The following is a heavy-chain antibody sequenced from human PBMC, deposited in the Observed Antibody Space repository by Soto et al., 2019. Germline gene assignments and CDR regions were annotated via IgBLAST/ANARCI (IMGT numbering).Heavy chain of an antibody. Sequence: EVQVVESGGGLVKPGGSLRLSCVASGFTFSLYSMNWVRQAPGKGLEWVSSISTSSSYIYYADPVLGRLTISRDNAKNSLYLQIDGLRAAHTAVYYCARDRRSCGYYYDSSGDYFFDYWGQRTLVTVSS. J-gene: IGHJ4*02. V-gene: IGHV3-21*02. CDR1: GFTFSLYS. CDR2: ISTSSSYI. D-gene: IGHD3-22*01. CDR3: ARDRRSCGYYYDSSGDYFFDY.